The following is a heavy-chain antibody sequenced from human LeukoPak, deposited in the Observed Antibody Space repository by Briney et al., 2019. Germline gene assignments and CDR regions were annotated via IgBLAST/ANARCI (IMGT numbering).Heavy chain of an antibody. CDR3: ARAVGGRDGYKERFDP. Sequence: GASVKVSCKASGGTFSSYAISWVRQAPGQGLEWVGIINPSGGSTSYAQKFQGRVTMTRDTSTSTVYMELSSLRSEDTAVYYCARAVGGRDGYKERFDPWGQGTLVTVSS. CDR1: GGTFSSYA. J-gene: IGHJ5*02. CDR2: INPSGGST. D-gene: IGHD5-24*01. V-gene: IGHV1-46*01.